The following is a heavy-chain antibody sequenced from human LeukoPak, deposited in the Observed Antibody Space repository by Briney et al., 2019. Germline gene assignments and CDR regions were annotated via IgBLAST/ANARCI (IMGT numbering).Heavy chain of an antibody. CDR3: ARARSGHYYYYYGMGV. CDR1: GGTFSSYA. CDR2: IIPIFGTA. D-gene: IGHD1-26*01. Sequence: ASVKVSCKASGGTFSSYAISWVRQAPGQGLEWMGGIIPIFGTANYAQKFQGRVTITADESTSTAYMELSSLRSEDTAVYYCARARSGHYYYYYGMGVWGKGTTVTVSS. J-gene: IGHJ6*04. V-gene: IGHV1-69*13.